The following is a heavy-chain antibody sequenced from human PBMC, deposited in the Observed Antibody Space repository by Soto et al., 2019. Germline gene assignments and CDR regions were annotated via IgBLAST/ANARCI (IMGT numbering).Heavy chain of an antibody. CDR2: ISAYNGNT. Sequence: ASVKVSCKASGYTFTSYGISWVRQAPGQGLEWMGWISAYNGNTNYAQKLQGRVTMTTDTSTNTAHMELRSLRSGDTAVYYCARTSVAQSEDYFDYWGQGTLVTVSS. CDR1: GYTFTSYG. J-gene: IGHJ4*02. V-gene: IGHV1-18*01. CDR3: ARTSVAQSEDYFDY. D-gene: IGHD5-12*01.